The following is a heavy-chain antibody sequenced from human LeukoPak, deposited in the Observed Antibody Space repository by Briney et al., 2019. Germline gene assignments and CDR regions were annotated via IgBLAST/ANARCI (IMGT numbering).Heavy chain of an antibody. CDR1: GGSISSSSYY. J-gene: IGHJ5*02. V-gene: IGHV4-39*07. CDR3: ARDRKLAAAASDGFDP. CDR2: IYYSGST. Sequence: PSETLSLTCTVSGGSISSSSYYWGWIRQPPGKGLEWIGSIYYSGSTYYNPSLKSRVTISVDTSKNQFSLKLSSVTAADTAVYYCARDRKLAAAASDGFDPWGQGTLVTVSS. D-gene: IGHD6-13*01.